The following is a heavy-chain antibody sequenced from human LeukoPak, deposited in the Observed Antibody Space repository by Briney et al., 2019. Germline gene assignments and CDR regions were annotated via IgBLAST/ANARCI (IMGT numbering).Heavy chain of an antibody. V-gene: IGHV3-13*01. CDR2: IGTAGDT. J-gene: IGHJ4*02. CDR1: GFTFSSYD. Sequence: GVSLRLSCAASGFTFSSYDMHWVRQATGKGLEWVSSIGTAGDTYYPGSVKGRFTISRENAKNSLYLQMNSLRAGDTAVYYCARGDIAAAGRLDYWGQGTLVTVSS. CDR3: ARGDIAAAGRLDY. D-gene: IGHD6-13*01.